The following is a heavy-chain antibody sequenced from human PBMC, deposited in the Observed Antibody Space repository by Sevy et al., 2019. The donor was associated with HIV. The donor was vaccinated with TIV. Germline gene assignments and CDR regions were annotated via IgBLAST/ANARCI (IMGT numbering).Heavy chain of an antibody. CDR1: GFTFSDHY. D-gene: IGHD6-13*01. CDR3: ATHAGIAAAGRVFDY. CDR2: TRNKADGYTT. V-gene: IGHV3-72*01. J-gene: IGHJ4*02. Sequence: GGSLSLSCVASGFTFSDHYMEWVRQAPGKGLEWVDRTRNKADGYTTEYAASVKGRFTISRDDSKNSLYVQMNSLKTEDTAVYYCATHAGIAAAGRVFDYWGQGTLVTVSS.